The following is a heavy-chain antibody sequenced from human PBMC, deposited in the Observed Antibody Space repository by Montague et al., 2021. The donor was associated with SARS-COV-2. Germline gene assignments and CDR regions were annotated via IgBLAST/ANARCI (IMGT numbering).Heavy chain of an antibody. V-gene: IGHV4-34*01. J-gene: IGHJ4*02. CDR2: INHSGST. CDR3: ARGRVEIAMIAVVVTGRIYDLDY. CDR1: GGSFSGYD. D-gene: IGHD3-22*01. Sequence: SETLSLTCAVYGGSFSGYDWSWIRQPPGKGLEWIGEINHSGSTNYNPSLKSRVTVSVDTSKNQFSLKLSSVTAADTAVYYCARGRVEIAMIAVVVTGRIYDLDYWGRGTLVTVSS.